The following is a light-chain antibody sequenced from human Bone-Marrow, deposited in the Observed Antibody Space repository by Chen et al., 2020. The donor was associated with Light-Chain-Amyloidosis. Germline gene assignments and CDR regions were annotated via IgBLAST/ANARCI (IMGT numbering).Light chain of an antibody. J-gene: IGKJ1*01. CDR1: QDISDD. V-gene: IGKV1-6*01. Sequence: AIQMTQSPTSLSAYVGDRVTITCRASQDISDDLGWYQQKPGKAPKLLIYAASSLQSGVPSRFSGSGSGTDFTLTISSLQPEDFATYYCPQDFTYPRTFGQGTKVEIK. CDR2: AAS. CDR3: PQDFTYPRT.